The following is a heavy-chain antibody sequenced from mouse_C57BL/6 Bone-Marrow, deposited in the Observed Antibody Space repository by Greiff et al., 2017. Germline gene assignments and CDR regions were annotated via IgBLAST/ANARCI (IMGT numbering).Heavy chain of an antibody. J-gene: IGHJ1*03. CDR3: SRDGDYYGSSEWYFDV. D-gene: IGHD1-1*01. CDR2: IDPSDSYT. Sequence: QVQLQQPGAELVMPGASVKLSCKASGYTFTSYWMHWVKQRPGQGLEWIGEIDPSDSYTNYNQKFKGQSTLTVDKSSSTAYMQLSSLTSEASAVYYCSRDGDYYGSSEWYFDVWGTGTTVTVSS. V-gene: IGHV1-69*01. CDR1: GYTFTSYW.